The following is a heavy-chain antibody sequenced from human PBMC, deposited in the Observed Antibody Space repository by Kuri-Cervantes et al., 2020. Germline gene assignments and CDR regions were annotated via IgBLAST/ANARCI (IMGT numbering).Heavy chain of an antibody. D-gene: IGHD3-9*01. CDR2: ISAYNGNT. Sequence: ASVNVSCKASGYTFTSYGISWVRQAPGQGLEWMGWISAYNGNTNYAQKLQGRVTMTTDTSTSTAYMELSSLRSEDTAVYYCETDPDWGPSHDAFDIWGQGTMVTVSS. CDR3: ETDPDWGPSHDAFDI. J-gene: IGHJ3*02. CDR1: GYTFTSYG. V-gene: IGHV1-18*01.